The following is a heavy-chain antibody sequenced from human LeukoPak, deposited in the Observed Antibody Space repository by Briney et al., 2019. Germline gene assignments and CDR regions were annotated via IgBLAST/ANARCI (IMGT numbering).Heavy chain of an antibody. J-gene: IGHJ5*02. V-gene: IGHV3-48*01. CDR3: ARGRLVSRREYNWFDP. CDR1: GFTFSSYS. CDR2: ISSSSSTI. D-gene: IGHD3-10*01. Sequence: GGSLRLSCAASGFTFSSYSMNWVRHAPGKGLELVSYISSSSSTIYYADSVKGRFTISRDNAKNSLYLQMNSLRAEDTAVYYCARGRLVSRREYNWFDPWGQGTLVTVSS.